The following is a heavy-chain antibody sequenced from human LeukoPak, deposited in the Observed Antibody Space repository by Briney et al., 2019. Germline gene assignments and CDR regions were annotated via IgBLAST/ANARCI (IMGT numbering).Heavy chain of an antibody. CDR1: GFTFSSYG. V-gene: IGHV3-30*02. J-gene: IGHJ4*02. Sequence: PGGSLRLSCAASGFTFSSYGMHWVRQAPGKGLEWVAFIRYDGSNKYYADSVKGRFTISRDNSKNTLYLQMNSLRAEDTAVYYCARDLDTAMAPGYWGQGTLVTVSS. CDR3: ARDLDTAMAPGY. CDR2: IRYDGSNK. D-gene: IGHD5-18*01.